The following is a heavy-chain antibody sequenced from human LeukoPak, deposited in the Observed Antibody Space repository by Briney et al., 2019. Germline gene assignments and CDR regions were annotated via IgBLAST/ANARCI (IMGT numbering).Heavy chain of an antibody. CDR2: IADDGSNK. CDR3: ARGIAKTTLNAFDL. D-gene: IGHD4-11*01. Sequence: GGSLRLSCAASGFTFSSYAIHWVRQAPGKGLESVALIADDGSNKYYVDSVKGRFTISRDNSMNTLYLQMNSLRAEDTAVYYCARGIAKTTLNAFDLWGQGTMVTVSS. J-gene: IGHJ3*01. CDR1: GFTFSSYA. V-gene: IGHV3-30*04.